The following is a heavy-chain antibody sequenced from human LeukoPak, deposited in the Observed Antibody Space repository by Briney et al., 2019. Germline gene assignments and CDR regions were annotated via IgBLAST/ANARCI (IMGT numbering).Heavy chain of an antibody. CDR2: IGIAGDT. Sequence: PGGSLRLSCAASGFTFSSYDMHWVRQVTGKRLEWVSAIGIAGDTCYLDSVKGRFTISRENAKNSLYLQMNSLRAGDTAVYYCARGGDRDYWGQGTLVTVSS. V-gene: IGHV3-13*04. CDR1: GFTFSSYD. J-gene: IGHJ4*02. CDR3: ARGGDRDY.